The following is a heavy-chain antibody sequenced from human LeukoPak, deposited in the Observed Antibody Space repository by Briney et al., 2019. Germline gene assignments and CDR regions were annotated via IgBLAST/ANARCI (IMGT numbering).Heavy chain of an antibody. J-gene: IGHJ3*02. V-gene: IGHV4-31*03. Sequence: PSQTLSLTCTVSGGSISSGGYYWSWIRQHPEKGLEWIGYIYYSGNTYYNPSLKSRVTTSVDTSKNQFSLKLSSVTAADTAVYYCAGGTNQVGNDALDIWGQGTMVTVSS. CDR1: GGSISSGGYY. D-gene: IGHD1-14*01. CDR3: AGGTNQVGNDALDI. CDR2: IYYSGNT.